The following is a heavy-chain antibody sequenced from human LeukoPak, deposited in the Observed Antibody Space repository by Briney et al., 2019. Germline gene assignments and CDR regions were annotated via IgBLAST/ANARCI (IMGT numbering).Heavy chain of an antibody. J-gene: IGHJ5*02. CDR2: IYYSGST. Sequence: SETLSLTCTVSGGSISSYYWSWIRQPPGKGLEWIGYIYYSGSTNYNPSLKSRVTISVDTSKNQFSLKLSSVTAADTAVYYCARAPYYDSSGYYWSDPWGQGTLVTVSS. V-gene: IGHV4-59*01. CDR3: ARAPYYDSSGYYWSDP. D-gene: IGHD3-22*01. CDR1: GGSISSYY.